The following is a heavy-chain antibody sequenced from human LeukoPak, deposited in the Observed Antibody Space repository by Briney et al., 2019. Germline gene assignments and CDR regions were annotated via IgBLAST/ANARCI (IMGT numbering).Heavy chain of an antibody. D-gene: IGHD3-10*01. J-gene: IGHJ6*03. CDR3: ARELRIYYGSGLYYYYMDV. Sequence: PGGSLRLSCAASGFTFYDYAMHWVRQAPGKGLEWVSGISWNSGSIGYADSVKGRFTISRDNSKNTLYLQMNSLRAEDTAVYYCARELRIYYGSGLYYYYMDVWGKGTTVTVSS. CDR2: ISWNSGSI. V-gene: IGHV3-9*01. CDR1: GFTFYDYA.